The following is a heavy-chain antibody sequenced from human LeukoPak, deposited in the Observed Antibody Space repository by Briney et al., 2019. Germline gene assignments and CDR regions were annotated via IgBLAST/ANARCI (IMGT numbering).Heavy chain of an antibody. Sequence: GESLKISCKGSGYSFTSYWIGWLRQMPGKGLEWMGIIYPGDSDTRYSPSFQGQVTISADKSINTAYLQWSSLKASDTAMYYCARQSSYCGGDCSPDYWGQGTLVTVSS. CDR3: ARQSSYCGGDCSPDY. CDR1: GYSFTSYW. D-gene: IGHD2-21*02. J-gene: IGHJ4*02. CDR2: IYPGDSDT. V-gene: IGHV5-51*01.